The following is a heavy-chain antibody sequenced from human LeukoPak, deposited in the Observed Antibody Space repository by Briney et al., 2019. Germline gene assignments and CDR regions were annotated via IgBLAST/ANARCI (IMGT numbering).Heavy chain of an antibody. CDR1: GFTFSSYA. CDR2: ISSSGGST. V-gene: IGHV3-23*01. Sequence: GGSLRLSCAASGFTFSSYAMSWVRQAPGKGLEWVSAISSSGGSTYYADSVKGRFTISRDNSKNTLYLQMNSLRAEDTAVYYCAKDGSSWYSEIDYWGQGTLVTVSS. D-gene: IGHD6-13*01. CDR3: AKDGSSWYSEIDY. J-gene: IGHJ4*02.